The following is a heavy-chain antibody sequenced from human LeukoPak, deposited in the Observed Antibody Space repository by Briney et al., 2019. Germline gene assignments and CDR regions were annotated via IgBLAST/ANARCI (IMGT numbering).Heavy chain of an antibody. CDR3: ARGLGYYGSGSYYDFDY. J-gene: IGHJ4*02. V-gene: IGHV3-48*02. CDR2: ISSSTSTI. D-gene: IGHD3-10*01. Sequence: GGSLRLSCAASGFTFSSYSMNWVRQAPGKGLEWVSYISSSTSTIYYADSVKGRFTISRDNAKNSLYLQMNSLRDEDTAVYYCARGLGYYGSGSYYDFDYWGQGTLVTVSS. CDR1: GFTFSSYS.